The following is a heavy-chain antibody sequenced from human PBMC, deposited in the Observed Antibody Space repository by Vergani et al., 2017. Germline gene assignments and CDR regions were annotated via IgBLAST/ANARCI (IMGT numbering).Heavy chain of an antibody. J-gene: IGHJ6*02. CDR3: ARGSRLKPQRSSGITMVRGVPYYCGMDV. D-gene: IGHD3-10*01. CDR1: GGSFSGYY. CDR2: INHSGST. V-gene: IGHV4-34*01. Sequence: QVQLQQWGAGLLKPSETLSLTCAVYGGSFSGYYWSWIRQPPGKGLEWIGEINHSGSTNYNPSLKSRVTISVDTSKNQFSLKLRSVTAADTAVYYCARGSRLKPQRSSGITMVRGVPYYCGMDVWGQGTTVTVSS.